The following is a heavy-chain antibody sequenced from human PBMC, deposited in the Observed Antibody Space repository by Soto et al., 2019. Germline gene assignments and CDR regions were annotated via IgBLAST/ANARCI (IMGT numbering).Heavy chain of an antibody. CDR1: GYSISRGYY. J-gene: IGHJ4*02. Sequence: APETLPHTYTVSGYSISRGYYWSWIRQPPGKGLEWIGSISHSGTSFYNPSLRSRVTISMDTSNNHFSLKLNSLTATATAVSYCVSVFGGLAGLLDMSACWAQGTL. CDR3: VSVFGGLAGLLDMSAC. CDR2: ISHSGTS. V-gene: IGHV4-38-2*02. D-gene: IGHD2-15*01.